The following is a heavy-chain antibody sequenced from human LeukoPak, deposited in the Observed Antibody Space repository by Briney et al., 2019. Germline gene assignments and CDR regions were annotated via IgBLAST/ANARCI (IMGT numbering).Heavy chain of an antibody. V-gene: IGHV1-2*02. CDR3: ASSPRAVRQPFDP. Sequence: ASVTVSCKASGYTFTGYYMHWVRQAPGQGLEWMGWINPNSGGTNYAQKFQGRVTMTRDTSISTAYMELSRLRSDDTAVYYCASSPRAVRQPFDPWGQGTLVTVSS. CDR2: INPNSGGT. CDR1: GYTFTGYY. J-gene: IGHJ5*02.